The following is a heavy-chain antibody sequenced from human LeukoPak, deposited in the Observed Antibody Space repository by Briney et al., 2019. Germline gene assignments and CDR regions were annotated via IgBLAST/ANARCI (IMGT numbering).Heavy chain of an antibody. CDR2: IWYDGSNK. CDR3: ARVEFGELFGYFDY. J-gene: IGHJ4*02. D-gene: IGHD3-10*01. V-gene: IGHV3-33*01. CDR1: GFTFSSYG. Sequence: PGGSLRLSCAASGFTFSSYGVHWVRQAPGKGLEWVAVIWYDGSNKYYADSVKGRFTISRDNSKNTLYLQMNSLRAEDTAVYYCARVEFGELFGYFDYWGQGTLVTVSS.